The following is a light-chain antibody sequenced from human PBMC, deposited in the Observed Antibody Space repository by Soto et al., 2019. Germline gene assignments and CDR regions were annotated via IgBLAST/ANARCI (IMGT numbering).Light chain of an antibody. CDR1: SSDVGGYNY. Sequence: QSVLTQPASVSGSPGQSITISCTGTSSDVGGYNYVSWYQQHPGKAPKLMIYEVSNRPSGVSNRFSGSKSGNTASLTISGLQAEDEADYDCSSYTSSSTRVFGGGTKVTFL. CDR3: SSYTSSSTRV. V-gene: IGLV2-14*01. J-gene: IGLJ3*02. CDR2: EVS.